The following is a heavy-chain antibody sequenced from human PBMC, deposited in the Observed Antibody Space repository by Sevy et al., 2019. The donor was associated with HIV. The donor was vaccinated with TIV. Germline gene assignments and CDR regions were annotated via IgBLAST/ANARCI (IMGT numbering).Heavy chain of an antibody. J-gene: IGHJ6*02. CDR2: ISYDGSNK. Sequence: GGSLRLSCAASGFTFSSYAMHWVRQAPGKGLEWVAVISYDGSNKHYADSVKGRFTISRDNSKNTLYLQMNSLRAEDTAVYYCARDIAAAGTAYYYYYGMDVWGQGTTVTVSS. CDR3: ARDIAAAGTAYYYYYGMDV. D-gene: IGHD6-13*01. V-gene: IGHV3-30-3*01. CDR1: GFTFSSYA.